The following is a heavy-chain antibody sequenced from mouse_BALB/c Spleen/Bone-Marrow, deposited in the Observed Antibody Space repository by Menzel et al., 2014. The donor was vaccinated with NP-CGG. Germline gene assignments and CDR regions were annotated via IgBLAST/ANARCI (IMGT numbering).Heavy chain of an antibody. V-gene: IGHV14-3*02. CDR2: IDPANGNT. Sequence: VQLQQSGAELVKPGASVKLSCTASGFNIKDTYMYWVKQRPEQGLEWIGRIDPANGNTKYDPKFQDEATITADTSSNTAYLQLSSLTSEDTAVYYCARYHYGSSLFAYWGQGTLVTVSA. CDR1: GFNIKDTY. J-gene: IGHJ3*01. D-gene: IGHD1-1*01. CDR3: ARYHYGSSLFAY.